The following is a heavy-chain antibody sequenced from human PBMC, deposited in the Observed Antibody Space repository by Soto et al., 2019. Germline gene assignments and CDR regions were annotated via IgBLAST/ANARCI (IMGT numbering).Heavy chain of an antibody. CDR2: ISGSGGST. Sequence: LRLSCAASGFTFSSYAMSCVRQAPGKGLEWVSAISGSGGSTYYADSVKGRFTISRDNSKNTLYLQMNSLRAEDTAVYYCAKDLAEDIVVVVAATGGYWGQGTLVTVSS. V-gene: IGHV3-23*01. D-gene: IGHD2-15*01. CDR1: GFTFSSYA. CDR3: AKDLAEDIVVVVAATGGY. J-gene: IGHJ4*02.